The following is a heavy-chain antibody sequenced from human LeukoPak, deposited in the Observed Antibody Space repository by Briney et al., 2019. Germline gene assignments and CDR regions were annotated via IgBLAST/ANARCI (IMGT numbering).Heavy chain of an antibody. D-gene: IGHD3-16*01. CDR2: IYYSGST. CDR1: GGSISSHY. V-gene: IGHV4-59*11. Sequence: PSETLSLTCTVSGGSISSHYWSWIRQPPGKGLEWIGYIYYSGSTNYNPPLKSRVTISVDTSKNQFSLKLSSVTAADTAVYYCARGGASPPYYYYYYMDVWGKGTTVTVSS. J-gene: IGHJ6*03. CDR3: ARGGASPPYYYYYYMDV.